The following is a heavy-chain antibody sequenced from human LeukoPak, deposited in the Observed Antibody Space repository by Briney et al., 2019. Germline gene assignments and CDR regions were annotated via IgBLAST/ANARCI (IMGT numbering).Heavy chain of an antibody. CDR1: GFTFSDHY. J-gene: IGHJ4*02. CDR2: TRDKANSYTT. V-gene: IGHV3-72*01. CDR3: ARGDGYDRRSFDY. Sequence: PGGSLRLSCAVSGFTFSDHYMDWVRQAPGKGLEWVGRTRDKANSYTTEYAASGKGRFTISRDASKTSLYLQMNRLKTEDTPVYYYARGDGYDRRSFDYWGQGTLVTVSS. D-gene: IGHD5-12*01.